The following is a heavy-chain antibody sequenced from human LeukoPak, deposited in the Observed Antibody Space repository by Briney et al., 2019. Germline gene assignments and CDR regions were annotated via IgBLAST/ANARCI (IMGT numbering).Heavy chain of an antibody. Sequence: KPSETLSLTCTVSGDSISAKYWNWIRQPPGKGLEWVAFIYYNRRPKYNPSLLSRVSISIDTSTNQFSLRLTSVTAADTAIYYCARGTASFDYWGPGTPVTVSS. CDR3: ARGTASFDY. V-gene: IGHV4-59*01. J-gene: IGHJ4*02. CDR2: IYYNRRP. CDR1: GDSISAKY.